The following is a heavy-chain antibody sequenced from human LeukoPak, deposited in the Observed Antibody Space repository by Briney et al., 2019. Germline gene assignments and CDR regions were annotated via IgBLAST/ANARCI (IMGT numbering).Heavy chain of an antibody. CDR2: IIPILGIA. V-gene: IGHV1-69*04. Sequence: ASVKVSCKASGGTFSSYAISWVRQAPGQGLEWMGRIIPILGIANDAQKFQGRVTITADKSTSTAYMELSSLRSEDTAVYYCARIPVVVVIGYGMDVWGQGTTVTVSS. J-gene: IGHJ6*02. CDR3: ARIPVVVVIGYGMDV. CDR1: GGTFSSYA. D-gene: IGHD3-22*01.